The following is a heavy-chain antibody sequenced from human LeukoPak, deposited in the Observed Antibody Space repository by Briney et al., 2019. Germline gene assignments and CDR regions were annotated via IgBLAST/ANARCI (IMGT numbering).Heavy chain of an antibody. CDR1: GYTFTSYG. CDR3: ARVFEYSSGWYFDY. J-gene: IGHJ4*02. CDR2: ISAYNGNT. Sequence: ASVKVSCKASGYTFTSYGISWVRQAPGQGLEWMGWISAYNGNTNYAQKLQGRVTMTTDTSTSTAYMELRSLRSDGTAVYYCARVFEYSSGWYFDYWGQGTLVTVSS. D-gene: IGHD6-19*01. V-gene: IGHV1-18*01.